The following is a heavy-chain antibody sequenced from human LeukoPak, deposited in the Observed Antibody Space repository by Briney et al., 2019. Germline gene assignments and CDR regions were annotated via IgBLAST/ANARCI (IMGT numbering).Heavy chain of an antibody. V-gene: IGHV3-30*02. J-gene: IGHJ4*02. CDR3: ANDWGPWAMVRGVADY. CDR2: IRYDGSNK. CDR1: GFTFSSYG. D-gene: IGHD3-10*01. Sequence: GGSLRLSCAASGFTFSSYGMHWVRQAPGKGLEWVAFIRYDGSNKYYADSVKGRFTISRDNSKNTLYLQMNSLRAEDTAVYYCANDWGPWAMVRGVADYWGQGTLVTVSS.